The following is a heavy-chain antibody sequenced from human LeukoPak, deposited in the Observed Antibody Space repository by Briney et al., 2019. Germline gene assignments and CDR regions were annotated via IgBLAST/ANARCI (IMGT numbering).Heavy chain of an antibody. V-gene: IGHV3-23*01. CDR2: ITGSGTGSGDRT. J-gene: IGHJ3*02. CDR3: AKDLLAGTIMSAFDI. Sequence: GGSLRLSCAASGFTFSNYAMSWVRQAPGKGLECVSSITGSGTGSGDRTYYTDSVKGRFTISRDNSKNTLYLQMNSLRAEDTAVYYCAKDLLAGTIMSAFDIWGLGTVVTVSS. CDR1: GFTFSNYA. D-gene: IGHD3-10*01.